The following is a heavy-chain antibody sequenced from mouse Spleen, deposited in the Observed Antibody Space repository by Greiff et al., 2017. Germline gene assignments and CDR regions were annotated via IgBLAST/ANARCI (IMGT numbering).Heavy chain of an antibody. V-gene: IGHV1-69*01. CDR2: IDPSDSYT. Sequence: QVQLQQPGAELVMPGASVKLSCKASGYTFTSYWMHWVKQRPGQGLEWIGEIDPSDSYTNYNQKFKGKATLTVDKSSSTAYMQLSSLTSEDSAVYYCARRGGDYWYFDVWGAGTTVTVSS. D-gene: IGHD2-13*01. J-gene: IGHJ1*01. CDR3: ARRGGDYWYFDV. CDR1: GYTFTSYW.